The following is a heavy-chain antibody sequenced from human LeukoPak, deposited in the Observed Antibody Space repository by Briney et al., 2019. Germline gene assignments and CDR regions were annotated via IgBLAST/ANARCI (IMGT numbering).Heavy chain of an antibody. CDR1: GYTFTSYF. D-gene: IGHD3-10*01. CDR3: AGGYGSGTYYHL. Sequence: ASVKVSCKASGYTFTSYFMHWVRQAPGQGLEWMGIINPSGGSTTYAQKFQGRVTMTRDTSTSTVYMELSSLRSEDTALYYCAGGYGSGTYYHLWGQGTLVTVSS. CDR2: INPSGGST. J-gene: IGHJ5*02. V-gene: IGHV1-46*01.